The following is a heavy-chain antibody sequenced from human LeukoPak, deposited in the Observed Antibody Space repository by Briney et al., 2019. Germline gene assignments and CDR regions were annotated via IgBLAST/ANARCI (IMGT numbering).Heavy chain of an antibody. V-gene: IGHV4-31*03. D-gene: IGHD3-10*01. J-gene: IGHJ4*02. CDR3: ARGSPETYYYGSGSYLRAYFDY. CDR1: VDSISSGGYY. Sequence: SQSLSLSCTVSVDSISSGGYYWSWIRQYPGNGLEWIGYIYFSGSTYYNPSLKSRVTISVDTSKNQFSLKLSSVPAADTAVYYCARGSPETYYYGSGSYLRAYFDYWGQGTLVTVSS. CDR2: IYFSGST.